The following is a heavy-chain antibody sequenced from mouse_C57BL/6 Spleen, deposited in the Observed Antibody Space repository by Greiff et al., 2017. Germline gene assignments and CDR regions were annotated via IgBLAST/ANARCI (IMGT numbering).Heavy chain of an antibody. CDR3: ASSYPHWYFDV. D-gene: IGHD1-1*01. J-gene: IGHJ1*03. Sequence: QVQLQQPGAELVMPGASVKLSCKASGYTFTSYWMHWVKQRPGQGLEWIGEIDPSDSYTNYNQKFKGKSTLTVDKSSSTAYMQLSSLTSEDSAVYYCASSYPHWYFDVWGTGTTVTVSS. V-gene: IGHV1-69*01. CDR1: GYTFTSYW. CDR2: IDPSDSYT.